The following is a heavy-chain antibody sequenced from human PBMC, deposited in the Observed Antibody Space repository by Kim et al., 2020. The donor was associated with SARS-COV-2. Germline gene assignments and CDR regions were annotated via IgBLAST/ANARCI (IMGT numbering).Heavy chain of an antibody. CDR1: GFTFSSYS. V-gene: IGHV3-21*01. D-gene: IGHD1-26*01. CDR3: ARETTSIVGATNFDY. J-gene: IGHJ4*02. CDR2: ISSSSSYI. Sequence: GGSLRLSCAASGFTFSSYSMNWVRQAPGKGLEWVSSISSSSSYIYYADSVKGRFTISRDNAKNSLYLQMNSLRAEDTAVYYCARETTSIVGATNFDYWGQGTLVTVSS.